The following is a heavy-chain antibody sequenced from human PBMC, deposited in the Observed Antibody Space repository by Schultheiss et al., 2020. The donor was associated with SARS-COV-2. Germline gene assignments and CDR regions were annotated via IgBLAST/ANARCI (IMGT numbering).Heavy chain of an antibody. D-gene: IGHD2-8*01. V-gene: IGHV3-9*01. J-gene: IGHJ6*03. CDR2: ISWNSGSI. CDR3: ARGRVSAIDYYYYMDV. Sequence: GGSLRLSCAASGFTFDDYAMHWVRQAPGKGLEWVSGISWNSGSIGYADSVKGRFTISRDNAKNSLYLQMNSLRAEDTAVYYCARGRVSAIDYYYYMDVWGKGTTVTVSS. CDR1: GFTFDDYA.